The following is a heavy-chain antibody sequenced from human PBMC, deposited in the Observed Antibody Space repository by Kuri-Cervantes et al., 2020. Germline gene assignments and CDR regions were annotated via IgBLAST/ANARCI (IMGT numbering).Heavy chain of an antibody. CDR2: ISSSSSYI. J-gene: IGHJ4*02. CDR3: AIGASSSAWVGVDYFDY. CDR1: GFTFSSYS. Sequence: GESLKISCAASGFTFSSYSMNWVRQAPGKGLEWVSSISSSSSYISYADSVKGRFTISRDNAKNSLYLQMNSLRAEDTAVYYCAIGASSSAWVGVDYFDYWGQGTLVTVSS. V-gene: IGHV3-21*01. D-gene: IGHD6-19*01.